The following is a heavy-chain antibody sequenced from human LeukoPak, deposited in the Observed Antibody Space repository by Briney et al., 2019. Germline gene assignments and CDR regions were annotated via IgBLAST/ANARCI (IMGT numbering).Heavy chain of an antibody. J-gene: IGHJ4*02. V-gene: IGHV4-59*01. D-gene: IGHD5-24*01. Sequence: PSETLSLTCTVSGGSISSYYWSWIRQPPGKGLEWIGYIYYSGSTNYNPSLKSRVTISVDTSKNQFSLKLSFVTAADTAVYYCARGEMATNPDLYYFDYWGQGTLVTVSS. CDR2: IYYSGST. CDR1: GGSISSYY. CDR3: ARGEMATNPDLYYFDY.